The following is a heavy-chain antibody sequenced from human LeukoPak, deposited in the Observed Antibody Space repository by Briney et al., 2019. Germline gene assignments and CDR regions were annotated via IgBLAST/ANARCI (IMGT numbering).Heavy chain of an antibody. Sequence: QPGGSLRLSCAASGFTFSSYAMSWVRQAPGKGLEWVSAISGSGGSTYYADSVKGRFTISRDNSKNTLYLQMNSLRAEDTAVYYCAKVTRGITIVRGVSYFDYWGQGTLVTVSS. D-gene: IGHD3-10*01. CDR3: AKVTRGITIVRGVSYFDY. CDR2: ISGSGGST. V-gene: IGHV3-23*01. J-gene: IGHJ4*02. CDR1: GFTFSSYA.